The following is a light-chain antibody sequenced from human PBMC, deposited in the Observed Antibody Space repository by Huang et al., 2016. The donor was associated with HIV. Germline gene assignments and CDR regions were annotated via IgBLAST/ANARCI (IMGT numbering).Light chain of an antibody. CDR2: GAS. V-gene: IGKV3-20*01. CDR3: QQYSSSPFT. Sequence: EIVLTQFPGTLSLSLGEKATLSCRASQSVGNNYLAWYQQRPGQTPRLLIYGASIRATGIPDRFSGSGSGTDFTLTVSRLEPEDFAVYYCQQYSSSPFTFGGGTEVELK. CDR1: QSVGNNY. J-gene: IGKJ4*01.